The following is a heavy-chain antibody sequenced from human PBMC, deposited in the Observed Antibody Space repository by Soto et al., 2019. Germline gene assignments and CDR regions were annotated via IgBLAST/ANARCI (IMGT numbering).Heavy chain of an antibody. CDR3: ASTTTVTTNPYYYMDV. Sequence: ASVKVSCKASGYTFISYYMHWVRQAPGQGLEWMGIINPSGGSTSYAQKFQGRVTMTRDTSTSTVYMELSSLRSEDTAVYYCASTTTVTTNPYYYMDVWGKGTTVTVSS. D-gene: IGHD4-17*01. J-gene: IGHJ6*03. CDR2: INPSGGST. CDR1: GYTFISYY. V-gene: IGHV1-46*03.